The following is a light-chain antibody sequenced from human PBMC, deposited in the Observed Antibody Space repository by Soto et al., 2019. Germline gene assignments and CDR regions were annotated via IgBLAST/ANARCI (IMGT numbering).Light chain of an antibody. Sequence: EIVMTQSPATLSVSPGERATLSCRASQSISGELLWYQHRPGQPPRLPIYGVPTWATGVPDRFSGSGSGSDFTLTISGLQSEDFAVYYWQQGHDWPLTYGQGTRLDI. V-gene: IGKV3-15*01. CDR3: QQGHDWPLT. CDR2: GVP. CDR1: QSISGE. J-gene: IGKJ2*01.